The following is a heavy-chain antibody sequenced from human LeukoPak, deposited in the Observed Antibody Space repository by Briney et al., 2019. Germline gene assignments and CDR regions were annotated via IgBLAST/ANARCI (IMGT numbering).Heavy chain of an antibody. V-gene: IGHV3-48*04. CDR3: ARDYYDILTGYRSPLFDY. D-gene: IGHD3-9*01. Sequence: GGSLRLSCAASGFTFSSYSMNWVRQAPGKGLEWVSYISSSTIYYADSVKGRFTISRDNAKNSLYLQMNSLRAEDTAVYYCARDYYDILTGYRSPLFDYWGQGTLVTVSS. CDR1: GFTFSSYS. CDR2: ISSSTI. J-gene: IGHJ4*02.